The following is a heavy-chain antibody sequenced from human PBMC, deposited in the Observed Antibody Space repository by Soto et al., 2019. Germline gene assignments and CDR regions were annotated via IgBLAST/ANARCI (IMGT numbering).Heavy chain of an antibody. D-gene: IGHD3-16*01. CDR2: IYYSGST. CDR1: GGSISSYY. CDR3: ARRWGTTFDY. V-gene: IGHV4-59*08. Sequence: QVQLQESGPGLVKPSETLSLTCTVSGGSISSYYWSWIRPPPGKGLEWIGYIYYSGSTNYNPSLKRRVTIPGDTSKNQFSLKLSSVTAADTAVYYCARRWGTTFDYWGQGTLVTVSS. J-gene: IGHJ4*02.